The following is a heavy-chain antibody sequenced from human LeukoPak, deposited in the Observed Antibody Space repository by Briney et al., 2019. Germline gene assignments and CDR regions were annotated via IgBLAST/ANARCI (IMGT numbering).Heavy chain of an antibody. D-gene: IGHD2-15*01. CDR2: ISSSSSYT. CDR3: ARGYSNWYFDL. Sequence: PGGSLRLSCAASGFTFSDYYMSWIRQAPGKGLEWVSYISSSSSYTNYADSVKGRFTVSRDNAKNSLYLQMDSLRAEDTAVYYCARGYSNWYFDLWGRGTLVTVSS. V-gene: IGHV3-11*03. CDR1: GFTFSDYY. J-gene: IGHJ2*01.